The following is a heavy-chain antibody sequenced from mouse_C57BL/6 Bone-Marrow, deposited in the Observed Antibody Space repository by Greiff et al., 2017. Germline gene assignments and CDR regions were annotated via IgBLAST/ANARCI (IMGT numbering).Heavy chain of an antibody. CDR2: LDPSDSYT. V-gene: IGHV1-69*01. CDR1: GYTFTSYW. D-gene: IGHD2-4*01. Sequence: QVQLQQPGAELVLPGASVKLSCKASGYTFTSYWMHWVKQRPGQGLEWIGALDPSDSYTNYNQKFKGKSTLTVDKSSSTAYMQLSSLTSEDSAVYYCASSYYDYDEDFDVWGTGTTVTVSS. CDR3: ASSYYDYDEDFDV. J-gene: IGHJ1*03.